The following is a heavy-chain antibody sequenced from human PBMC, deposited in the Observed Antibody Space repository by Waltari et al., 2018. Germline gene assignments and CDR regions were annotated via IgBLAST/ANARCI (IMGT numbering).Heavy chain of an antibody. Sequence: QVQLVQSGAEVKKPGASVKVSCKASGYTFTSSAINWVRQATGQGLEWMGWMNPNSGNTGYAQKFQGRVTMTRNTSISTAYMELSSLRSEDTAVYYCARGPLYYYYYGMDVWGQGTTVTVSS. CDR3: ARGPLYYYYYGMDV. J-gene: IGHJ6*02. CDR2: MNPNSGNT. CDR1: GYTFTSSA. V-gene: IGHV1-8*01.